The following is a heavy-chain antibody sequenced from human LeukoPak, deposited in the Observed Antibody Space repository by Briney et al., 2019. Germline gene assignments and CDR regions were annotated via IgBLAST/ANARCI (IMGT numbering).Heavy chain of an antibody. J-gene: IGHJ4*02. D-gene: IGHD1-1*01. CDR1: GVTFSSYA. CDR3: VKVGAYNWNDGPFDY. CDR2: ISSNGGST. Sequence: GGSLRLSCSASGVTFSSYAMHWVRQAPGKGVEYVSAISSNGGSTYYADSVKGRFTISRDNSKNTLYLQMSSLRAEDTAVYYCVKVGAYNWNDGPFDYWGQGTLVTVSS. V-gene: IGHV3-64D*09.